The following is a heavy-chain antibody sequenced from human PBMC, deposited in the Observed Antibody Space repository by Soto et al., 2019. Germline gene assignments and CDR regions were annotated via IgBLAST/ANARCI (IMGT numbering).Heavy chain of an antibody. CDR2: ISSSSSYI. D-gene: IGHD6-6*01. V-gene: IGHV3-21*01. Sequence: GGSLRLSCAASGFTFSSYSMNWVRQAPGKGLEWVSSISSSSSYIYYADSVKGRFTISRDNAKNSLYLQMNSLRAEDTAVYYCARDSSIAARPEAFDIWGQGTMVTVSS. CDR1: GFTFSSYS. J-gene: IGHJ3*02. CDR3: ARDSSIAARPEAFDI.